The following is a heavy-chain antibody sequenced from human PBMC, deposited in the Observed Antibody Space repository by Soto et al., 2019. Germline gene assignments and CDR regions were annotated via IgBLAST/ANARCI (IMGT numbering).Heavy chain of an antibody. V-gene: IGHV3-23*01. CDR2: ISGSGGST. D-gene: IGHD3-9*01. CDR3: AKAPGEYDILTGYFDY. CDR1: GFTFSSYA. J-gene: IGHJ4*02. Sequence: EVQLLESGGGLVQPGGSLRLSCAASGFTFSSYAMSWVRQAPGKGLEWVSAISGSGGSTYYADSVKGRFTISGDNSKNTLYLQMNSLRAEDTAVYYCAKAPGEYDILTGYFDYWGQGTLVTVSS.